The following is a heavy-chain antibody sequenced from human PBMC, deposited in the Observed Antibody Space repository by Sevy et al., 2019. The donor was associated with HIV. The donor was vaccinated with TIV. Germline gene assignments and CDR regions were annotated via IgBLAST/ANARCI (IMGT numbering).Heavy chain of an antibody. CDR3: ARVSGWHLRYGMDV. J-gene: IGHJ6*02. CDR1: GFNFASYD. D-gene: IGHD6-19*01. V-gene: IGHV1-8*02. Sequence: ASVKVSCKASGFNFASYDIYWVRQATGQGLEWMGWMNTNTGNTGFAQKFQGRVTMTRNTSITTAYMELRNLRSEDTAVYYCARVSGWHLRYGMDVRGQGTTVTVSS. CDR2: MNTNTGNT.